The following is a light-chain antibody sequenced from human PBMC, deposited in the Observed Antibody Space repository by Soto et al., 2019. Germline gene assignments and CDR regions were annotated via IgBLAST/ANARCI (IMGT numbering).Light chain of an antibody. CDR3: SSYTSSSTPPYV. Sequence: QSALTQPASVSGSPGQSITISCTGTSSDVGGYNYVSWYQQHPGKAPKLMIYDVSNRSSGVSNRFSGSKSGNTASLTISGLQAEDEADYYCSSYTSSSTPPYVFGTGTKLTVL. V-gene: IGLV2-14*01. CDR2: DVS. CDR1: SSDVGGYNY. J-gene: IGLJ1*01.